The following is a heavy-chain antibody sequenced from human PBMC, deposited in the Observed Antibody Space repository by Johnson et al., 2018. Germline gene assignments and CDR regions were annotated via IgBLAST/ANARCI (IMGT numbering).Heavy chain of an antibody. CDR2: ISYDGSNK. J-gene: IGHJ3*01. V-gene: IGHV3-30*03. Sequence: QVQLVESGGGLVQPGGSLRLSCAASGFTFSSYGMHWVRQAPGKGLEWVAVISYDGSNKYYADSVKGRFTISRDNAKNSLYLQMNSLKTEDTAVYYCTVHSSSAPWGQGTMVTVSS. D-gene: IGHD6-13*01. CDR1: GFTFSSYG. CDR3: TVHSSSAP.